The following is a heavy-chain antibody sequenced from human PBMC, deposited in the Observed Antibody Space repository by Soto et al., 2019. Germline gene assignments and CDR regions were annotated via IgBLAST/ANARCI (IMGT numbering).Heavy chain of an antibody. CDR3: ARDGRNGGYFDY. J-gene: IGHJ4*02. V-gene: IGHV1-18*01. CDR2: ISVYNGNT. CDR1: GYTFNSYG. D-gene: IGHD2-8*01. Sequence: ASVKVSCKGSGYTFNSYGVSWVRQAPGQGLEWMGWISVYNGNTNYAQKVQGRVTMTTDTSTSTAYMELRSLRSDDTAVYYCARDGRNGGYFDYWGQGTVVT.